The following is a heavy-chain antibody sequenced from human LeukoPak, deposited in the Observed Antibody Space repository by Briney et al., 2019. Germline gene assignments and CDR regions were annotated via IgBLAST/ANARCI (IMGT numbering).Heavy chain of an antibody. D-gene: IGHD6-13*01. CDR2: IIPIFGTA. Sequence: SVKVSCKASGGTFISYGISWVRQAPGQGLEWMGGIIPIFGTANYAQKFQGRVTITADESTSIAYMELSSLRSEDTAVYYCAIRRYSSRPYWGQGTLVTVSS. CDR3: AIRRYSSRPY. J-gene: IGHJ4*02. CDR1: GGTFISYG. V-gene: IGHV1-69*13.